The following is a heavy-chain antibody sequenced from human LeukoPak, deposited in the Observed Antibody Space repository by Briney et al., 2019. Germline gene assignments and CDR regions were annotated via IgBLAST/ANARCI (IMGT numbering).Heavy chain of an antibody. CDR3: ARDAIIPAAIKPWFDP. D-gene: IGHD2-2*01. CDR2: ISAYNGNT. Sequence: ASVKVSCKAAGYTFTSYGISWVRQAPGRGLEWMGWISAYNGNTNYAQKLQGRVTMTTDTFTSTAYMELRSLRSDDTAVYYCARDAIIPAAIKPWFDPWGQGTLVTVSS. J-gene: IGHJ5*02. V-gene: IGHV1-18*01. CDR1: GYTFTSYG.